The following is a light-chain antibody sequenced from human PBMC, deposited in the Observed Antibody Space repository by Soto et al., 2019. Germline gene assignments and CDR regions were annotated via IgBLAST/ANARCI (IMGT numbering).Light chain of an antibody. Sequence: EIVLTQSPDTLSLSPGERAALSCKASRSFASSYLAWYQQRPGQAPRLLFYAASIRASGIPDRFSGSGSGTDFTLTISRLEPEDSAVYYCQQYGPSPPYTFGQGTKLEIK. CDR1: RSFASSY. V-gene: IGKV3-20*01. CDR2: AAS. CDR3: QQYGPSPPYT. J-gene: IGKJ2*01.